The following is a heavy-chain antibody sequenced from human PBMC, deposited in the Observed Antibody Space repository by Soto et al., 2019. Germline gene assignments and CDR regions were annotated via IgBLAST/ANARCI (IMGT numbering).Heavy chain of an antibody. J-gene: IGHJ4*02. D-gene: IGHD2-15*01. CDR3: ATMGTPATGLYYFDY. CDR2: IYYSGST. CDR1: GGSISSSSYY. V-gene: IGHV4-39*01. Sequence: SETLSLTCTVSGGSISSSSYYWVWIRQPPGKGLEWIGSIYYSGSTYYNPSLKSRVTISVDTSKNQFSLKLSSVTAADTAVYYCATMGTPATGLYYFDYWGQGTLVTVSS.